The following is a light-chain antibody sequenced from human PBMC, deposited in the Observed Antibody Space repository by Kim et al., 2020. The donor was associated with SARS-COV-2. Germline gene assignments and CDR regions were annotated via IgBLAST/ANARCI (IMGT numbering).Light chain of an antibody. CDR2: RNN. V-gene: IGLV1-47*01. J-gene: IGLJ3*02. CDR3: AAWDDSVSGWV. Sequence: GQVVTISCSGSGSNIGSNYVYWYQQLPGTAPKLLIYRNNHRPSGVPDRFSGSKSGTSASLAISGLRSEDEADYYCAAWDDSVSGWVFGGGTQLTVL. CDR1: GSNIGSNY.